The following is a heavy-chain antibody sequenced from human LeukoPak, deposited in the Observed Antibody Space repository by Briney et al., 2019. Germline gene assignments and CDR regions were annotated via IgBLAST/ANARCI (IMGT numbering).Heavy chain of an antibody. CDR2: IYYSGST. D-gene: IGHD4-17*01. J-gene: IGHJ3*02. V-gene: IGHV4-39*01. CDR3: ATYGDYYNAFDI. CDR1: GGSISSSSYY. Sequence: SETLSLTCTVSGGSISSSSYYWGWIRQPPGKGLEWIGSIYYSGSTYYNPSLKSRVTISVDTAKNQFSLKLSSVTAADTAVYYCATYGDYYNAFDIWGQGTMVTVSS.